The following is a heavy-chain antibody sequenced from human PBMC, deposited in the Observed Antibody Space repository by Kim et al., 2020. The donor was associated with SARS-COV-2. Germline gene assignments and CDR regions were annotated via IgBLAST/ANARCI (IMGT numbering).Heavy chain of an antibody. CDR3: ARAAAY. D-gene: IGHD6-25*01. V-gene: IGHV4-61*02. Sequence: SRNTHYNPSLKRRLSISLDTSKNQFSLRLNSVTAADTGVYYCARAAAYWGQGTLVTVSS. J-gene: IGHJ4*02. CDR2: SRNT.